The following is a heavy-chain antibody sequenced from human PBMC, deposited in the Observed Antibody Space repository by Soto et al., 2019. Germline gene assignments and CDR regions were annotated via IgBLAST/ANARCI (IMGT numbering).Heavy chain of an antibody. CDR3: ARGILRGYSYAVDY. D-gene: IGHD5-18*01. V-gene: IGHV1-69*01. Sequence: QVQLVQSGAEVKKPGSSVKVSCKASGGTFSSYAISWVRQAPGQGLEWMGGIIPIFGTANYAQKIQGRVTMTADESTSTAYMELSSLRSEDTAVYYCARGILRGYSYAVDYWGQGTLVTVSS. CDR1: GGTFSSYA. CDR2: IIPIFGTA. J-gene: IGHJ4*02.